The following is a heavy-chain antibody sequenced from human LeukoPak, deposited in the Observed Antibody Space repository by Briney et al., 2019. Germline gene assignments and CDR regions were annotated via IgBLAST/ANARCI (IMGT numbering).Heavy chain of an antibody. J-gene: IGHJ3*02. V-gene: IGHV3-30*03. CDR2: ISYDGNNK. CDR3: AGQGGVAFDI. Sequence: PGGSLRLSCAASGFTFSSYGMHWVRQAPGKGLEWVAVISYDGNNKYYADSVKGRFTISRDNSKNTLYLQMNSLRAEDTAVYYCAGQGGVAFDIWGQGTMVTVSS. D-gene: IGHD3-16*01. CDR1: GFTFSSYG.